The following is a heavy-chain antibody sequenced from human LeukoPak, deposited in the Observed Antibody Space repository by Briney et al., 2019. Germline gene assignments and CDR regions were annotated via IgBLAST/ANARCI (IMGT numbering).Heavy chain of an antibody. V-gene: IGHV3-33*01. J-gene: IGHJ3*02. Sequence: PGGSLRLSCAASGFTFSSYGMHWVRQAPGKGLEWVAVIWYDGSNKYYADSVKGRFTISRDNSKNTLYLQMNSLRAEDTAVYYCARANYDGAFDIWGQGTMVTVSS. D-gene: IGHD4/OR15-4a*01. CDR1: GFTFSSYG. CDR2: IWYDGSNK. CDR3: ARANYDGAFDI.